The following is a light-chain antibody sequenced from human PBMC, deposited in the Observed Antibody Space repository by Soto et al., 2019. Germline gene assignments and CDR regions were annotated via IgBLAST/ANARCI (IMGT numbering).Light chain of an antibody. Sequence: EIVMTLSPATLSVSPGERATLSCRASQSVGSNLAWYQQKPGQAPRLLIYGASTRATGIPARFSGSGSGTEFTLTISSLQSEDFAIYYCQQYDDWALTFGQGTRLEF. J-gene: IGKJ5*01. V-gene: IGKV3-15*01. CDR3: QQYDDWALT. CDR1: QSVGSN. CDR2: GAS.